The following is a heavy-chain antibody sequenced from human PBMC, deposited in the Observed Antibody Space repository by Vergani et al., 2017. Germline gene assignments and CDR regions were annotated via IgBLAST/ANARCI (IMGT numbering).Heavy chain of an antibody. CDR3: ARAQAVLEWLPARY. Sequence: EVQLVESGGGLVQPGRSLRLSCAASGFTFDDYAMHWVRQAPGKGLEWVSGISWNSGSIGYADSVKGRFTISRDNAKNTLYLQMNSLRAEDTAVYYCARAQAVLEWLPARYWGQGTLVTVSS. D-gene: IGHD3-3*01. J-gene: IGHJ4*02. CDR2: ISWNSGSI. V-gene: IGHV3-9*01. CDR1: GFTFDDYA.